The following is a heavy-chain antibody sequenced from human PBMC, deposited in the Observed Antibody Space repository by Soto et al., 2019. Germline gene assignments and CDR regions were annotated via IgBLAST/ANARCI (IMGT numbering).Heavy chain of an antibody. CDR1: DAISGSGYS. V-gene: IGHV4-30-2*01. Sequence: QVQLQESGSRLVKPAETLSLTWGGDAISGSGYSWSWIRQPPGQGLKWAGFVYRTGRAFYNPSFKSRVSVSVDRSKKEVSLTLTSVTAADTAVYFCARSLYF. CDR3: ARSLYF. CDR2: VYRTGRA. J-gene: IGHJ2*01.